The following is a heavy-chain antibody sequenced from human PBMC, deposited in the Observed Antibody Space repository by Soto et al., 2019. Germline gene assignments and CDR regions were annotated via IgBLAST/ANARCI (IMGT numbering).Heavy chain of an antibody. D-gene: IGHD5-18*01. V-gene: IGHV3-30-3*01. J-gene: IGHJ4*02. CDR1: GFTFSSYA. CDR3: ARDAVDTAMGLPFDY. CDR2: ISYDGSNK. Sequence: QVQLVESGGGVVQPGRSLRLSCAASGFTFSSYAMHWVRQAPGKGLEWVAVISYDGSNKYYADSVKGRFTISRDNSKNTLYLQMNSLRAEDTAVYYCARDAVDTAMGLPFDYWGQGTLVTVSS.